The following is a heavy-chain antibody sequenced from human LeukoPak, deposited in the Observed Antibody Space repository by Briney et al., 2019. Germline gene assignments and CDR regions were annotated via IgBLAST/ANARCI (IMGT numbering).Heavy chain of an antibody. D-gene: IGHD3-10*01. CDR1: GFTFSNYG. V-gene: IGHV3-30*18. CDR3: AKDLGLTIPDY. Sequence: GRSLRLSCAASGFTFSNYGMHWVRQAPGKGLEWVSVILYDGGNKFYADSVKGRFTIPRDNSKNTLYLQMNSLRAGDTAVYYCAKDLGLTIPDYWGEGALVTVSS. J-gene: IGHJ4*02. CDR2: ILYDGGNK.